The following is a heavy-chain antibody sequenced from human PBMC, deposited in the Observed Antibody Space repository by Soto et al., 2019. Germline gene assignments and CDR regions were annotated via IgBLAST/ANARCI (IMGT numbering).Heavy chain of an antibody. V-gene: IGHV1-24*01. Sequence: ASVNVSCKVSGYTLTELSMHWVRQAPGKGLEWMGGFDPEDGETIYAQKFQGRVTMTEDTSTDTAYMELSSLRSEDTAVYYCATGGYSYGWNYYYYGMDVWGQGTTVTVSS. D-gene: IGHD5-18*01. J-gene: IGHJ6*02. CDR1: GYTLTELS. CDR3: ATGGYSYGWNYYYYGMDV. CDR2: FDPEDGET.